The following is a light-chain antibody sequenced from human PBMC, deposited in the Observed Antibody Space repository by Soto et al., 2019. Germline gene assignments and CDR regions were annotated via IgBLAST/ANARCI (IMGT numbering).Light chain of an antibody. CDR3: QQRSNLPPT. CDR2: TAS. CDR1: QSISSY. J-gene: IGKJ5*01. V-gene: IGKV1-39*01. Sequence: IQMTPSPSSLTPSVGDRVTITCRASQSISSYLNWYQQKPGTAPKLLIYTASSLQSGVPSRFSGSGSGTDFTLTISSLEPEDFAVYYCQQRSNLPPTFGQGTRLEIK.